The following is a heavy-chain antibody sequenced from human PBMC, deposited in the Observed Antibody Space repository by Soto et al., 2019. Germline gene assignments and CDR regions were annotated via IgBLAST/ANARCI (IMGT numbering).Heavy chain of an antibody. D-gene: IGHD1-7*01. CDR2: ISGSGGST. J-gene: IGHJ4*02. CDR3: AKRHTGTTSFYFDY. CDR1: GFAFSSYA. V-gene: IGHV3-23*01. Sequence: GGSLRLSCAASGFAFSSYAMSWVRQAPGKGLEWVSAISGSGGSTYYADSVKGRFTISRDNSKNTLYLQMNSLRAEDTAVYYCAKRHTGTTSFYFDYWGQGTLVTVSS.